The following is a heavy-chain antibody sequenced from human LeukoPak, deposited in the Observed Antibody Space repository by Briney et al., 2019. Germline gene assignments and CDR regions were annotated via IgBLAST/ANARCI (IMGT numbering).Heavy chain of an antibody. CDR2: IYSSGST. J-gene: IGHJ4*02. CDR1: GGSISSHH. Sequence: SETLSLTCSVSGGSISSHHWSWLRQSAGKGLEWIGRIYSSGSTTYNPSLKSRVTMSVDTSNNQFSLKLSSVAPAGTAVYYVAREPGGGLLFDYWGQGTLVTVSS. V-gene: IGHV4-4*07. D-gene: IGHD3-16*01. CDR3: AREPGGGLLFDY.